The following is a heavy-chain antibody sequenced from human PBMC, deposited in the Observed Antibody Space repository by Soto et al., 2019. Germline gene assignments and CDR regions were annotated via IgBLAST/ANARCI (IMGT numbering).Heavy chain of an antibody. Sequence: QVQLVQSGVEVKKPGASVKVSCKASGYTFSNCGISWVRQGPGQGLEWLGWISTYNGDTKYAQKFQGRVTMTTDTSTSTAYMELRSLRSDDTAVYYCARLYDSSGSYYVSYCYYAMDVWGQGTTVTVSS. V-gene: IGHV1-18*01. J-gene: IGHJ6*02. CDR3: ARLYDSSGSYYVSYCYYAMDV. CDR1: GYTFSNCG. CDR2: ISTYNGDT. D-gene: IGHD3-22*01.